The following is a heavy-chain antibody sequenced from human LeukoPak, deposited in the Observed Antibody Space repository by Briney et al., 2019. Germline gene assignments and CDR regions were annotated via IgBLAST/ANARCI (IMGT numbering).Heavy chain of an antibody. D-gene: IGHD2-21*02. CDR2: TYYRSKWYS. J-gene: IGHJ4*02. CDR1: GDSVSSSCAA. CDR3: ARAGGDSWYFDY. Sequence: SQTLSLTCAISGDSVSSSCAAWNWIRQSPSRGLEWLGRTYYRSKWYSDYAVSVKSRITINADTSKNQFSLHLNSVTPEDTAVYYCARAGGDSWYFDYWGQGTLATVSS. V-gene: IGHV6-1*01.